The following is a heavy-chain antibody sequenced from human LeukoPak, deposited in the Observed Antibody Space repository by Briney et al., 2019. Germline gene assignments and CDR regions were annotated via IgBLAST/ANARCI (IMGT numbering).Heavy chain of an antibody. D-gene: IGHD1-26*01. CDR1: GVSISSYS. V-gene: IGHV4-59*08. CDR3: ARLGNYYDY. CDR2: IYYSGRT. Sequence: KPSETLSLTCTVSGVSISSYSWSWIRQPPGRGLEWIGYIYYSGRTNYNPSLKSRGTISVDTSKNQFSLKLSSVTAAVTAVYYCARLGNYYDYWGQGALVTVSS. J-gene: IGHJ4*02.